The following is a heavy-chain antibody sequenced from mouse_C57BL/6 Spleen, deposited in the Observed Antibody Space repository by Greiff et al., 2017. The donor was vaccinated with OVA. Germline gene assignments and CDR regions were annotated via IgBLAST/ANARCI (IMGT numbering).Heavy chain of an antibody. J-gene: IGHJ4*01. CDR1: GYSFTGYY. CDR2: INPSTGGT. CDR3: ARETAERAMDY. Sequence: EVQLQQSGPELVKPGASVKISCKASGYSFTGYYMNWVKQSPEKSLEWIGEINPSTGGTTYNQKFKAKATLTVDKSSSTAYMQLKSLTSEDSAVYYCARETAERAMDYWGQGTSVTVSS. V-gene: IGHV1-42*01.